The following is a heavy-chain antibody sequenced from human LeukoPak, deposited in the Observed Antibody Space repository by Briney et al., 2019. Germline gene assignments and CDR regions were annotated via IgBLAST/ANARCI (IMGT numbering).Heavy chain of an antibody. V-gene: IGHV1-8*03. D-gene: IGHD3-3*01. CDR3: ARHLEWWNYYYMDV. J-gene: IGHJ6*03. CDR1: GYTFTSYD. Sequence: ASVKVSCKASGYTFTSYDINWVRQATGQGLEWMGWMNPNSGNTGYAQKFQGRVTITRNTSISTAYMELSSLRSEDTAVYYCARHLEWWNYYYMDVWGKGTTVTISS. CDR2: MNPNSGNT.